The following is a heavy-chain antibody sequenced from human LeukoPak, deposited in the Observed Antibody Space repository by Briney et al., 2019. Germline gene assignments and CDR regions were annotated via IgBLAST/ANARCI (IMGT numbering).Heavy chain of an antibody. D-gene: IGHD3-22*01. CDR3: AKGAYYDL. CDR2: ISDNGGST. CDR1: GFTFSSSG. Sequence: GGSLRLSCAASGFTFSSSGRSWVRQAPGKGLEWVSTISDNGGSTHYPDSVKGRFTISRDNSKNTLYLQMNSLRAEDTAVYYCAKGAYYDLWGQGTLVTVSS. J-gene: IGHJ4*02. V-gene: IGHV3-23*01.